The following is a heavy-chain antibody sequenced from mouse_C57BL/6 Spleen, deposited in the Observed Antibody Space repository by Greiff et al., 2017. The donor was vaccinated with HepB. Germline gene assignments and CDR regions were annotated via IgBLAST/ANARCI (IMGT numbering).Heavy chain of an antibody. V-gene: IGHV5-4*01. D-gene: IGHD2-10*01. CDR2: ISDGGSYT. J-gene: IGHJ2*01. Sequence: EVMLVESGGGLVKPGGSLKLSCAASGFTFSSYAMSWVRQTPEKRLEWVATISDGGSYTYYPDNVKGRFTISRDNAKNNLYLQMSHLKSEDTAMYYCARDGPTTTNFDDWGQGTTLTVSS. CDR3: ARDGPTTTNFDD. CDR1: GFTFSSYA.